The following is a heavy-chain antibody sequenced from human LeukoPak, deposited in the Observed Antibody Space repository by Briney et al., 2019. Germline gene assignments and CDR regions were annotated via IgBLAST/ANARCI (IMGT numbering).Heavy chain of an antibody. CDR3: ARHVSGSAVMHYFDH. CDR1: SASIRSGRTY. J-gene: IGHJ4*02. CDR2: IYYSGSS. D-gene: IGHD2-2*01. V-gene: IGHV4-39*01. Sequence: SETLSLTCHVFSASIRSGRTYWGWIRQSPGKGLEWIGSIYYSGSSSYNPSLQSRVSISVDTSKNHISLKVFSLTAADTALYYCARHVSGSAVMHYFDHWGQGNLVTVSS.